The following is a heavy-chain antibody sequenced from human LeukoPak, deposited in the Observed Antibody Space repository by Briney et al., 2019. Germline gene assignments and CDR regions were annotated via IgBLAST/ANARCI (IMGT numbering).Heavy chain of an antibody. Sequence: GGSLRLSCAVSGFTFSTYWMSWVRQAPGKGREWVANIRQDGGAKYYVDSVRGRFTISRDNAKNSLYLQMNSLRAEDTGVYYCATSSDAPANMWGQGTLVTVSS. V-gene: IGHV3-7*01. CDR3: ATSSDAPANM. D-gene: IGHD2-2*01. CDR2: IRQDGGAK. J-gene: IGHJ4*02. CDR1: GFTFSTYW.